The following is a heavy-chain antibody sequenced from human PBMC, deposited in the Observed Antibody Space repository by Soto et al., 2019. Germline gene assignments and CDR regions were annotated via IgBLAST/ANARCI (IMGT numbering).Heavy chain of an antibody. CDR1: GYSFTSYF. D-gene: IGHD3-3*01. CDR2: IDPDGGST. Sequence: ASVKVSCKASGYSFTSYFMHWVRQAPGQGPEWMGIIDPDGGSTSYAQKFQGRVTMTTDTTTSTVYVELSSLRSEDTAVYYCAGLIGVDTLRDYWGQGTLVTVSS. V-gene: IGHV1-46*01. CDR3: AGLIGVDTLRDY. J-gene: IGHJ4*02.